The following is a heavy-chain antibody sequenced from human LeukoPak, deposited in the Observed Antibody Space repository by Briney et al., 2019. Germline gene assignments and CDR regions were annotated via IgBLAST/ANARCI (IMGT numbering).Heavy chain of an antibody. CDR3: ARQGGKGDYGDYCLLGY. V-gene: IGHV4-59*05. CDR1: GGSISSYY. D-gene: IGHD4-17*01. J-gene: IGHJ4*02. CDR2: IYYSGST. Sequence: SETLSLTCTVSGGSISSYYWSWIRQPPGKGLEWIGSIYYSGSTYYNPSLKSRVTISVDTSKNQFSLKLSSVTAADTAVYYCARQGGKGDYGDYCLLGYWGQGTLVTVSS.